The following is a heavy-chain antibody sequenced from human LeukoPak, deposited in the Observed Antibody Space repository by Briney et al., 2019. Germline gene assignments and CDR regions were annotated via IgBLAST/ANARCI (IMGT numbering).Heavy chain of an antibody. CDR1: GYSFTKYG. Sequence: GASVKVSCQASGYSFTKYGINWVRQAPGLGLEWMGWISPYNGNTKYAQKFQGRVTMTTDTSTSTAYMELSRLRSDDTAVYYCARDSGERGSGSYLIAYWGQGTLVTVSS. CDR3: ARDSGERGSGSYLIAY. CDR2: ISPYNGNT. D-gene: IGHD3-10*01. V-gene: IGHV1-18*01. J-gene: IGHJ4*02.